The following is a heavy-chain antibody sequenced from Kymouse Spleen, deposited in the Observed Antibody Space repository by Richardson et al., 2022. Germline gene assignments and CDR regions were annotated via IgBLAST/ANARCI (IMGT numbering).Heavy chain of an antibody. J-gene: IGHJ6*02. CDR2: IKSKTDGGTT. D-gene: IGHD6-19*01. CDR1: GFTFSNAW. Sequence: EVQLVESGGGLVKPGGSLRLSCAASGFTFSNAWMSWVRQAPGKGLEWVGRIKSKTDGGTTDYAAPVKGRFTISRDDSKNTLYLQMNSLKTEDTAVYYCTTGYSSGWYLDYGMDVWGQGTTVTVSS. V-gene: IGHV3-15*01. CDR3: TTGYSSGWYLDYGMDV.